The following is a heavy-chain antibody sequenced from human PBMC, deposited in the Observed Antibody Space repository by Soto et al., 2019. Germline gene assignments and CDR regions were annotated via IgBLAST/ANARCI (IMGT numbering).Heavy chain of an antibody. CDR3: ARDPFEGEWAARPESWFDP. D-gene: IGHD6-6*01. J-gene: IGHJ5*02. Sequence: QVQLQESGPGLVKPSQTLSLTCTVSGGSISSGGYYWSWIRQHPGKGLEWIGYIYYSGSTYFNPSLKSRLTMSMDTSKNQLSLKLHSMTAADTAIYYCARDPFEGEWAARPESWFDPWGQGTLVTVSS. V-gene: IGHV4-31*03. CDR1: GGSISSGGYY. CDR2: IYYSGST.